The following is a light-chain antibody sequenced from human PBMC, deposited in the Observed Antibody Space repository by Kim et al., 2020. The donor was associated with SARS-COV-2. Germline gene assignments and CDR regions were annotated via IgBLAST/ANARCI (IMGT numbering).Light chain of an antibody. CDR2: RNA. CDR1: SSDIGSNT. Sequence: QSVLAQPPSASGTPGQRVTISCSGSSSDIGSNTVSWYQQLPGAAPKLLIYRNAQRPSGVPDRFSGSKSGTSASLAISGLQSEDEADYHCATWDDDLNGPVFGGGTKLTVL. J-gene: IGLJ2*01. V-gene: IGLV1-44*01. CDR3: ATWDDDLNGPV.